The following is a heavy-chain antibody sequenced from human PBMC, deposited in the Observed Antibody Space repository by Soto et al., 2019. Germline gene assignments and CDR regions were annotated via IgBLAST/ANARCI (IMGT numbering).Heavy chain of an antibody. V-gene: IGHV4-39*01. CDR1: GGSISSSSYY. CDR2: IYYSGST. D-gene: IGHD3-9*01. J-gene: IGHJ6*02. CDR3: ARQGLLYYDISTGRENYYYGMAV. Sequence: SETLSLTCTVSGGSISSSSYYWGWIRQPPGKGLEWIGSIYYSGSTYYNPSLKSRVTISVDTSKNQFSLKLSSVTAADTAVYYCARQGLLYYDISTGRENYYYGMAVWGQGTTVTVSS.